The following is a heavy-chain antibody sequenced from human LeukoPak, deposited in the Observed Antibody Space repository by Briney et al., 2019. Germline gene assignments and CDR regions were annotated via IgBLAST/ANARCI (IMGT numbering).Heavy chain of an antibody. CDR1: GGSISSYY. CDR3: ARAPIAAAGTSDYGMDV. CDR2: IYTSGST. Sequence: SETLSLTCTVSGGSISSYYWSWIRQPAGKGLEWIGRIYTSGSTNYNPSLKSRVTMSVDTSKNQFSLKLSPVTAADTAVYYCARAPIAAAGTSDYGMDVWGQGTTVTVSS. J-gene: IGHJ6*02. D-gene: IGHD6-13*01. V-gene: IGHV4-4*07.